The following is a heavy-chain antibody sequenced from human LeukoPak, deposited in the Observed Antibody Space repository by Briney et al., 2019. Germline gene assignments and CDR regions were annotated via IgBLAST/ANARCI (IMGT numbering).Heavy chain of an antibody. Sequence: PSETLSLTCTVSGGSLSSSSYYWGWIRQPPGKGLEWIGCIYYSGSTYYNPSLQSRVTISVDTSKNQFSLKLSSVTAADTAVYYCARHTYYYDSSGYYFPYYWGQGTLVTVSS. D-gene: IGHD3-22*01. J-gene: IGHJ4*02. V-gene: IGHV4-39*01. CDR2: IYYSGST. CDR1: GGSLSSSSYY. CDR3: ARHTYYYDSSGYYFPYY.